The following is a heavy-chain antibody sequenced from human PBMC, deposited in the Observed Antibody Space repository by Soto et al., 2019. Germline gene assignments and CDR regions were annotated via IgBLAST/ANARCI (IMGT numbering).Heavy chain of an antibody. CDR3: ATDNYDFWSGYYQYNWFDP. Sequence: GGSLRLSCAASGFTFSSYAMSWVRQAPGKGLEWVSAISGSGGSTYYADSVKGRFTISRDNSKNTLYLQMNSLRAEDTAVYYCATDNYDFWSGYYQYNWFDPWGQGTLVTVSS. CDR1: GFTFSSYA. CDR2: ISGSGGST. D-gene: IGHD3-3*01. V-gene: IGHV3-23*01. J-gene: IGHJ5*02.